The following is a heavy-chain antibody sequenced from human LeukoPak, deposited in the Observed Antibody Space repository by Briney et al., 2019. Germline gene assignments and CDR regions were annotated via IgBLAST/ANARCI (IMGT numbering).Heavy chain of an antibody. CDR1: GFTFSSYW. V-gene: IGHV3-7*01. CDR3: ANQDTAMDSLDY. D-gene: IGHD5-18*01. J-gene: IGHJ4*02. Sequence: GRSLRLSCAASGFTFSSYWMSWVRQAPGKGLEWVANIKQDGSEKYYVDSVKGRFTISRDNAKNSLYLQMNSLRAEDTAVYYCANQDTAMDSLDYWGQGTLVTVSS. CDR2: IKQDGSEK.